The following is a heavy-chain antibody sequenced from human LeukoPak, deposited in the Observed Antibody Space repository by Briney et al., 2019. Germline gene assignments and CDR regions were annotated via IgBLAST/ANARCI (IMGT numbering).Heavy chain of an antibody. Sequence: PGGSLRLSCSASGFTFTSYAMHWVRQAPGDGLEYVSAISSNGGTIYYADSVKGRFTISRDNSKNTLYLQMSSLRAEDTAVYYRVKGSEAYCDSRSDYWGQGTLVTVSS. CDR2: ISSNGGTI. J-gene: IGHJ4*02. V-gene: IGHV3-64D*09. CDR3: VKGSEAYCDSRSDY. D-gene: IGHD3-22*01. CDR1: GFTFTSYA.